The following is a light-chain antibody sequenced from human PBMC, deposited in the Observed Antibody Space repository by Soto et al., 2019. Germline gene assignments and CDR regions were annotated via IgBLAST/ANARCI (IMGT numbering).Light chain of an antibody. CDR3: QQYNNYSGT. V-gene: IGKV1-5*03. CDR2: KAF. Sequence: DIQMTQSPSTLSASVGDRVTITCRASQSITSWLAWYQQKPGKAPKLLIYKAFSLESGVPSRFSGSGSGTEFTLTISSLQPADFATYYCQQYNNYSGTFGQGTKLEIK. CDR1: QSITSW. J-gene: IGKJ2*01.